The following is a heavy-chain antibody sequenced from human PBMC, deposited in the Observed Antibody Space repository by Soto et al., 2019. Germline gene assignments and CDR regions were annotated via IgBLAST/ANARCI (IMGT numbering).Heavy chain of an antibody. CDR3: ARDRGHDFRGDSCHAGPFDY. CDR2: IKQDGSER. D-gene: IGHD2-15*01. J-gene: IGHJ4*02. CDR1: GFTFSSYW. V-gene: IGHV3-7*01. Sequence: EVQLVESGGGLVQPGGSLRLSCAASGFTFSSYWMSWVRQAPGKGLEWVANIKQDGSERYNVDSVKGRFTISRDNAKNSVYLQMNSLGADDPAVYYCARDRGHDFRGDSCHAGPFDYWGQGTLVTVSS.